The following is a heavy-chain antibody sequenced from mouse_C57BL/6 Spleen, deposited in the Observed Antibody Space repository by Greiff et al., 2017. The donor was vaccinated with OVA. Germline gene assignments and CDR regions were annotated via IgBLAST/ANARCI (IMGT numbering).Heavy chain of an antibody. D-gene: IGHD1-1*01. Sequence: VKVVESGPGLVAPSQSLSITCTVSGFSLTSYGVDWVRQSPGKGLEWLGVIWGVGSTNYNSALKSRLSISKDNSKSQVFLKMNSLQTDDTAMYYCASGYGSRGFAYWGQGTLVTVSA. V-gene: IGHV2-6*01. CDR1: GFSLTSYG. CDR3: ASGYGSRGFAY. J-gene: IGHJ3*01. CDR2: IWGVGST.